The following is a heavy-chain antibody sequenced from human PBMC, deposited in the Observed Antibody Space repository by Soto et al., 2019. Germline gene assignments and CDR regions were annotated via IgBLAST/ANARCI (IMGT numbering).Heavy chain of an antibody. J-gene: IGHJ1*01. CDR2: IGGSGGNR. D-gene: IGHD4-4*01. V-gene: IGHV3-23*01. Sequence: DVQLLESGGGLVQPGGSLRLSCAASGFTFNAYAMTWVRQAPGKGLEWVSAIGGSGGNRYYAGSVRGRFTISRDNSKDTVDLQMNSLRVEDTAVYYCARVASDYINSVDHWGQGRLVSVSS. CDR1: GFTFNAYA. CDR3: ARVASDYINSVDH.